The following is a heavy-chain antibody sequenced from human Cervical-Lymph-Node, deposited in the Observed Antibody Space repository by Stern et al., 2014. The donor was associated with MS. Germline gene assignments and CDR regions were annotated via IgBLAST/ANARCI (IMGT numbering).Heavy chain of an antibody. CDR2: IKGDRSER. Sequence: EDQLGESGGGLVQPGESLRLSCAATGFPFDLYGMNWVRQAPGKGLEWVANIKGDRSERSFAYFVRGRFRISRYNSKNSLYLQLNSLTAEDTAVYYCARCLNHDNSGFCDAFDVWGQGTLVTVSS. V-gene: IGHV3-7*01. J-gene: IGHJ3*01. D-gene: IGHD3-22*01. CDR1: GFPFDLYG. CDR3: ARCLNHDNSGFCDAFDV.